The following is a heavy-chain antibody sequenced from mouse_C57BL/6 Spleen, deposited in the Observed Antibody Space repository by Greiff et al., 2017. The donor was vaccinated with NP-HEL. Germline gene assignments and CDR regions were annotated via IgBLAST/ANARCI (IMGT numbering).Heavy chain of an antibody. CDR2: IDPETGGT. J-gene: IGHJ2*01. CDR1: GYTFTDYE. CDR3: TRDRVDYFDY. V-gene: IGHV1-15*01. Sequence: QVHVKQSGAELVRPGASVTLSCKASGYTFTDYEMHWVKQTPVHGLEWIGAIDPETGGTAYNQKFKGKAILTADKSSSTAYMELRSLTSEDSAVYYCTRDRVDYFDYWGQGTTLTVSS. D-gene: IGHD1-1*01.